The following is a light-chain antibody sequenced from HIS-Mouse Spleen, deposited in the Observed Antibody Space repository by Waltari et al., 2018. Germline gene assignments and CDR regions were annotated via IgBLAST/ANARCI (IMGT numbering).Light chain of an antibody. CDR1: ALPKTS. CDR2: EDS. V-gene: IGLV3-10*01. J-gene: IGLJ2*01. Sequence: SYELTQPPSVSVSPGQTARITCPADALPKTSSYWYQQKSGQAPVLVIYEDSKRPSGIPERFSGSSSGTMATLTISGAQVEDEADYYCYSTDSSGNHRVFGGGTKLTVL. CDR3: YSTDSSGNHRV.